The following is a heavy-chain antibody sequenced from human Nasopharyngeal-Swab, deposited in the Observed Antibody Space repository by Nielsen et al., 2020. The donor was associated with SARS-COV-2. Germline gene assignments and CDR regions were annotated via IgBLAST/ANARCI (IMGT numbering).Heavy chain of an antibody. J-gene: IGHJ6*02. D-gene: IGHD1-26*01. Sequence: GESLKISCAASGFTFSSYGMHWVRQAPGKGLEWVAVISYDGSNKYYADSVKGRFTISRDNSKNTLYLQMNSLRAEGTAVYYCAKDQWGGAKDYYYYGMDVWGQGTTVTVSS. CDR1: GFTFSSYG. CDR2: ISYDGSNK. V-gene: IGHV3-30*18. CDR3: AKDQWGGAKDYYYYGMDV.